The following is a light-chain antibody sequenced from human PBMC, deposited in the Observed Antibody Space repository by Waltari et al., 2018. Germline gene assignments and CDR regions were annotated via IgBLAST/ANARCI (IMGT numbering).Light chain of an antibody. CDR3: CSYAGSNTGL. CDR2: EVS. V-gene: IGLV2-23*02. J-gene: IGLJ2*01. CDR1: SSYDRSYNL. Sequence: QSALTQPASVSGSPAHTITISCPGTSSYDRSYNLVPWYQHHPGKAPKLMIYEVSQRPSGVLNRFSCSKSGNTASLTISGLQAEDEADYYCCSYAGSNTGLFGGWTKLTVL.